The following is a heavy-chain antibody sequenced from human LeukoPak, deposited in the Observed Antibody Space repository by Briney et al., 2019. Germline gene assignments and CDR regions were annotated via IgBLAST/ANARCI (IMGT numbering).Heavy chain of an antibody. J-gene: IGHJ3*02. Sequence: SETLSLTCTVSGGSISSYYWSWLRQPPGKGLEWIGYIYYSGSTKYYPSLKSRVTISVDTSKNQFSLKLSSVTAADTAVYYCARSRAGDNFDAFEIWGQGTMVTVSS. CDR3: ARSRAGDNFDAFEI. CDR2: IYYSGST. D-gene: IGHD5-24*01. CDR1: GGSISSYY. V-gene: IGHV4-59*08.